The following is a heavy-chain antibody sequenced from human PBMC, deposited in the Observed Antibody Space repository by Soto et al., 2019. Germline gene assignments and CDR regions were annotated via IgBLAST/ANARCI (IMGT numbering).Heavy chain of an antibody. CDR3: ASVGTDCSGGSCYQNAEYFQH. CDR1: GGSFSGYY. D-gene: IGHD2-15*01. J-gene: IGHJ1*01. Sequence: QVQLQQWGAGLSKPSETLSLTCAVYGGSFSGYYWSWIRQPSGKGLEWIGEINHSGSTNYNPSLKSRVTISVDTSKNQFSMKLSSVTAADTAVYYCASVGTDCSGGSCYQNAEYFQHWGLGTLVTVSS. CDR2: INHSGST. V-gene: IGHV4-34*01.